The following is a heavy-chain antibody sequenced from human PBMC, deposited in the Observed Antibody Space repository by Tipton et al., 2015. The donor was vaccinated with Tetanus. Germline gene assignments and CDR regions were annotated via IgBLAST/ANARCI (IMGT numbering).Heavy chain of an antibody. D-gene: IGHD2-15*01. CDR1: GFTFSSYS. CDR2: ISSSSSTI. Sequence: SLRLSCAASGFTFSSYSMNWVRQAPGKGLEWVSYISSSSSTIYYADSVKGRFTISRDNAKNSLYLQMNSLRDEDTAVYYCASRRYCSGGSCPWAAFDIWGQGTMVPVSS. V-gene: IGHV3-48*02. CDR3: ASRRYCSGGSCPWAAFDI. J-gene: IGHJ3*02.